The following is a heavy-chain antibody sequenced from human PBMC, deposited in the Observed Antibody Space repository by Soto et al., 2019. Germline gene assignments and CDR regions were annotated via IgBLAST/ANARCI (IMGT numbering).Heavy chain of an antibody. V-gene: IGHV3-21*01. CDR3: ARDWGVVVVAARGV. CDR1: GFTFSSYS. D-gene: IGHD2-15*01. CDR2: ISSSSSYI. Sequence: GGSLRLSCAASGFTFSSYSMNWVRQAPGKGLEWVSSISSSSSYIYYADSVKGRFTISRDNAKNSLYLQMNSLRAEDTAVYYCARDWGVVVVAARGVWGQGTTVTVSS. J-gene: IGHJ6*02.